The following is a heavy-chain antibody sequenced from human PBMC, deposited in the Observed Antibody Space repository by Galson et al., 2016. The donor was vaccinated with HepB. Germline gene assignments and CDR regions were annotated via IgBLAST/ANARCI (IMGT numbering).Heavy chain of an antibody. CDR3: ARGLYGSGGIYWYFDL. Sequence: SLRLSCAASGFTLSDYYMSWIRQAPGKGLEWLSYISTSGSNTNYADSVKGRSTISRDNAKNSLYLQMNSLRVEDTAVYYCARGLYGSGGIYWYFDLWGRGTLVTVSS. D-gene: IGHD3-10*01. J-gene: IGHJ2*01. CDR2: ISTSGSNT. V-gene: IGHV3-11*03. CDR1: GFTLSDYY.